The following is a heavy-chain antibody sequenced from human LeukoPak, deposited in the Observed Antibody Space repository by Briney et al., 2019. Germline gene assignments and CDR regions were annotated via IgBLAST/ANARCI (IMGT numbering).Heavy chain of an antibody. CDR1: GFTFSSFG. D-gene: IGHD3-22*01. CDR3: ARDHYDSSGGDFQH. CDR2: IRHDGSNK. V-gene: IGHV3-30*02. J-gene: IGHJ1*01. Sequence: GGSLRLSCAASGFTFSSFGIHWVRQAPGKGLEWVAFIRHDGSNKYYADSVKGRFTISRDNAKNSLYLQMNSLRADDTAVYYCARDHYDSSGGDFQHWGQGTLVTVSS.